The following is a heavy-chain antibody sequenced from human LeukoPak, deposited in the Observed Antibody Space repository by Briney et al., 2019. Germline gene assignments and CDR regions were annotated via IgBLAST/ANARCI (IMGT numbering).Heavy chain of an antibody. CDR2: ISYDGSNK. V-gene: IGHV3-30*03. CDR3: AFTSGSYYYYGMDV. CDR1: GFTFSSYG. Sequence: PGRSLRLSCAASGFTFSSYGMHWVRQAPGKGLEWVAVISYDGSNKYYADSVKGRFTISRDNSKNTLYLQMNSLRAEDTAVYYCAFTSGSYYYYGMDVWGQGTAVTVSS. J-gene: IGHJ6*02. D-gene: IGHD1-26*01.